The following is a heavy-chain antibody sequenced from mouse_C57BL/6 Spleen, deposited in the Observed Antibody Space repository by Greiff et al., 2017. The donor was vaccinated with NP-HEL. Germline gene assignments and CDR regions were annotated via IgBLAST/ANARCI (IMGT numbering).Heavy chain of an antibody. CDR1: GYAFTNYL. J-gene: IGHJ3*01. CDR2: INPGSGGT. CDR3: ARTYGGAPGLDY. D-gene: IGHD1-1*01. V-gene: IGHV1-54*01. Sequence: QVQLQQSGAELVRPGTSVKVSCKASGYAFTNYLIEWVKQRPGQGLEWIGVINPGSGGTNYNEKFKGKATLTADKSSSTAYMQLSSLTSEDAAVDFCARTYGGAPGLDYWGQGTLVTVSS.